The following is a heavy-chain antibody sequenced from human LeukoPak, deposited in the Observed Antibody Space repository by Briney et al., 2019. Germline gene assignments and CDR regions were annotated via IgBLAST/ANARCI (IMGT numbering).Heavy chain of an antibody. CDR1: GGSISSYY. CDR2: IYYSGST. CDR3: ARVTVRGVIDY. D-gene: IGHD3-10*01. Sequence: ASETLSLTCTVSGGSISSYYWSWIRQPPGKGLEWIGYIYYSGSTNYNPSLKSRVTISVDTSKNQFSLELSSVTAADTAVYYCARVTVRGVIDYWGQGTLVTVSS. V-gene: IGHV4-59*01. J-gene: IGHJ4*02.